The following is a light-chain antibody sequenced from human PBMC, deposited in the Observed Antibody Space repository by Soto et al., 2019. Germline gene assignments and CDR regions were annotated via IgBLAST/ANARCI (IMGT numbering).Light chain of an antibody. J-gene: IGLJ1*01. CDR2: EVT. Sequence: QSALTQPPSASGSPGQSVTISCTGTSSDVGGYNYVSWYQQYPGKAPKIIIYEVTNRPSGVSSRFSGSKSGNTASLTISGLQAEDDADYYCSSYTSRFTFNYIFGTGTKLTVL. V-gene: IGLV2-14*01. CDR1: SSDVGGYNY. CDR3: SSYTSRFTFNYI.